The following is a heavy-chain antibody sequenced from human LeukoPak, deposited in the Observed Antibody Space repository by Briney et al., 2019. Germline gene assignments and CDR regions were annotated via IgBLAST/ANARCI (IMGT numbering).Heavy chain of an antibody. CDR3: AREGATTGLLWFEDY. V-gene: IGHV1-18*01. J-gene: IGHJ4*02. D-gene: IGHD3-10*01. CDR2: ISAYNGNT. CDR1: GYTFTSYG. Sequence: HEASVKVSCKASGYTFTSYGISWVRQAPGQGLEWMGWISAYNGNTNYAQKLQGRVTMTTDTSTSTAYMELRSLRSDDTAVYYCAREGATTGLLWFEDYWGQGTLVTVSS.